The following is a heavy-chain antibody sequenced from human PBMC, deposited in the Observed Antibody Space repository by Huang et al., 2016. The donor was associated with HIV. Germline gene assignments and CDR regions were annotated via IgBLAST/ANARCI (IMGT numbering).Heavy chain of an antibody. Sequence: QVQLYQWGAGPLRPSETLSLTCGVSGGSLHGYYWNWLRPSPGRGLEWIGEVNDGGSTKYNQSLKSRVTISVDTSKIQFSLNLTSVTATDTADYYCATSRSGSGWFLDIWGRGTLVSVS. CDR2: VNDGGST. J-gene: IGHJ2*01. CDR1: GGSLHGYY. D-gene: IGHD6-19*01. CDR3: ATSRSGSGWFLDI. V-gene: IGHV4-34*01.